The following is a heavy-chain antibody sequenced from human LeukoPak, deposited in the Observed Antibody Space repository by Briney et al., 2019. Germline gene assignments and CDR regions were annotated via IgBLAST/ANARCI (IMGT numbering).Heavy chain of an antibody. V-gene: IGHV4-34*01. D-gene: IGHD3-22*01. J-gene: IGHJ3*02. Sequence: PSETLSLTCAVYGGSFSGYYWSWIRQPPGKGLEWIGEINHSGSTNYNPSLKSRVTISVDTSKNQFSLKLISVTAADTAVYYCARPGYYDSSGYYYWDAFDIWGQGTMVTVSS. CDR1: GGSFSGYY. CDR2: INHSGST. CDR3: ARPGYYDSSGYYYWDAFDI.